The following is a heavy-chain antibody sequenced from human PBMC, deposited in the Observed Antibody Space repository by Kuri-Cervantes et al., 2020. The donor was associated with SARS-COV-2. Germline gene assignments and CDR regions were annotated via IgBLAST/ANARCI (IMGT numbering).Heavy chain of an antibody. J-gene: IGHJ3*02. Sequence: SGPTLVKPKETLTLTCTFSGFSLKSYGMRVSWIRQPPGKALEWLARIDWDDTEIYSPSLKRRLTLSKDTSKNQVVLRMTKMGPADTATYYCAREGNSGWLAFEIWGQGTTVTASS. V-gene: IGHV2-70*04. CDR1: GFSLKSYGMR. CDR3: AREGNSGWLAFEI. D-gene: IGHD5-12*01. CDR2: IDWDDTE.